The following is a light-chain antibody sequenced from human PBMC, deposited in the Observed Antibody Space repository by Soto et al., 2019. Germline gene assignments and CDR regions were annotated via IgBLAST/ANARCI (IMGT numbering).Light chain of an antibody. Sequence: EIVMTQSAATLSVSPGERATLSCRASQSVSSDLAWYQQKPGQAPRLLIYGASTRATGIPARFSGSGSGTEFTLTISSLQSEDFAVYYCQQYNYWPPWTFGQGTKVDIK. J-gene: IGKJ1*01. CDR3: QQYNYWPPWT. CDR1: QSVSSD. V-gene: IGKV3-15*01. CDR2: GAS.